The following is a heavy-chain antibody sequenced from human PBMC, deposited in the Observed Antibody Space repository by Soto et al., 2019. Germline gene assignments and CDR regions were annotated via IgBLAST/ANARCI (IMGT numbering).Heavy chain of an antibody. CDR1: GGSISSGGYY. D-gene: IGHD2-15*01. V-gene: IGHV4-31*03. J-gene: IGHJ6*02. CDR2: IYYSGST. Sequence: QVQLQESGPGLVKPSQTLSLTCTVSGGSISSGGYYWSWIRQHPGKGLEWIGYIYYSGSTYYNPSLKRRVTISVDTSKNQFSLKLSSVTAADTAVYYCARDGDCSGGSCRYGMDVWGQGTTVTVSS. CDR3: ARDGDCSGGSCRYGMDV.